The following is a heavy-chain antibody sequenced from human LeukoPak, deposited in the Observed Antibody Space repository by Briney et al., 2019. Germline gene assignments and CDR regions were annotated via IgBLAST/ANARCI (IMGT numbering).Heavy chain of an antibody. D-gene: IGHD6-13*01. V-gene: IGHV4-39*07. J-gene: IGHJ6*03. CDR3: ARGRSLPRGNNRGYHFRYMDV. Sequence: SETLSLTCTASGGSISSSSYYWSWIRQPPGKGLEWIGNIYYSESTYYNPSLKSRVTISLDTSKNQFSLKLSSVTAMDTARYFCARGRSLPRGNNRGYHFRYMDVWGKGTTVIVSS. CDR2: IYYSEST. CDR1: GGSISSSSYY.